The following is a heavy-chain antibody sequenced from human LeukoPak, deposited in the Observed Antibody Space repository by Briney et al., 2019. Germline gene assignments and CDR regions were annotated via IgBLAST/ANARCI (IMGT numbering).Heavy chain of an antibody. V-gene: IGHV4-31*03. CDR1: GGSISSGGSF. CDR2: IYNSGGA. Sequence: SETLSLTCTVSGGSISSGGSFWIWIRQHPGKGLEWIGYIYNSGGAYYNPSLGSRLSISVDTSRNQFSLRLTFVTAADTAVYFCARGHHYYYYMDVWGNGTTVTVSS. J-gene: IGHJ6*03. CDR3: ARGHHYYYYMDV.